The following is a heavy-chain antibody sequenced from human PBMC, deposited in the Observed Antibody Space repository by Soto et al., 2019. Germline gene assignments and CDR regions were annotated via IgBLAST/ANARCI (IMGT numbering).Heavy chain of an antibody. CDR1: GFIFTGYN. Sequence: GGSLRLSCAASGFIFTGYNMNWVRQAPGKGLEWVSSISSGSSYIYYADSVKGRFTISRDNAKNSLYLQMNSLRDEDTAVYYCAREHEWYYGMDVWGQGTTVTVSS. D-gene: IGHD3-3*01. CDR3: AREHEWYYGMDV. J-gene: IGHJ6*02. V-gene: IGHV3-21*01. CDR2: ISSGSSYI.